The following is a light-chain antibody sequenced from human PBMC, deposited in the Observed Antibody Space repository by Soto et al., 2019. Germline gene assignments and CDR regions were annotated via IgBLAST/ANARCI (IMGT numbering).Light chain of an antibody. CDR2: EVS. Sequence: QPASVSGSPGQSITISCTGTSSDVGGYAFVSWYQQHPGKAPKLIIYEVSNRPSGVSNRFSGSKSGNTASLTISGLRAEDEADYYCSSYTTRSTPVFGTGTKLTVL. CDR3: SSYTTRSTPV. J-gene: IGLJ1*01. V-gene: IGLV2-14*01. CDR1: SSDVGGYAF.